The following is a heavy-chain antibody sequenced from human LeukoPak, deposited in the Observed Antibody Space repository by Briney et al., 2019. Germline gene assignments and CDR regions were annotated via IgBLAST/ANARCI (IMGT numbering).Heavy chain of an antibody. CDR3: ARGSYYYGSGSYSPHYLN. V-gene: IGHV1-2*02. D-gene: IGHD3-10*01. CDR2: INPNSGGT. J-gene: IGHJ4*02. Sequence: ASVKVSCKASGYTFTGYYMHWVRQAPGQGLEWMGWINPNSGGTNYAQKFQGRVTMTRDTSISTAYMELSRLRSDDTAVYYCARGSYYYGSGSYSPHYLNWGQGTLVTVSP. CDR1: GYTFTGYY.